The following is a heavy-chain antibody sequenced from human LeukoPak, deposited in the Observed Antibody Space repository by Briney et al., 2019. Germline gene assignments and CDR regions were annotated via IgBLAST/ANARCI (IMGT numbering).Heavy chain of an antibody. CDR3: ARAKPKNMVRGLIMRRESRYYFDY. Sequence: GGTLRLSCAASGFTFSSNYMSWVRQAPGKGLEWVSVIYSGGSTYYADSVKGRFTISRDNSKSTLYIQMNSLRAEDTAVYYCARAKPKNMVRGLIMRRESRYYFDYWGQGTLVTVSS. CDR1: GFTFSSNY. V-gene: IGHV3-53*01. CDR2: IYSGGST. D-gene: IGHD3-10*01. J-gene: IGHJ4*02.